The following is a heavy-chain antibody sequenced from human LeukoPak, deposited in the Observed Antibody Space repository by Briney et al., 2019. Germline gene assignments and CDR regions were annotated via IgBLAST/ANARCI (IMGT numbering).Heavy chain of an antibody. J-gene: IGHJ4*02. D-gene: IGHD3-10*01. V-gene: IGHV3-30*02. Sequence: PGGSLRLSCAGSGFTFSSYGMHWVRQAPGKGLEWVAFIRYDGSNKFYADSVRGRFTISRDNSKNTLYLQMNSLRAEDTAVYYCAKGSFGDEDYWGQGTLVTVSS. CDR3: AKGSFGDEDY. CDR2: IRYDGSNK. CDR1: GFTFSSYG.